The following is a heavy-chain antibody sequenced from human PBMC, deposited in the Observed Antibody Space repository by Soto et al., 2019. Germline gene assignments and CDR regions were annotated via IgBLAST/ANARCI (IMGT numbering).Heavy chain of an antibody. J-gene: IGHJ3*02. CDR1: GGSISSYY. V-gene: IGHV4-59*01. Sequence: PSETLSLTCTVSGGSISSYYWSWIRQPPGKGLEWIGYIYYSGSTNYNPSLKSRVTISVDTSKNQFSLKLSSVTAADTAVYYCARDRRDSSGYAFDIWGQGTMVTVSS. CDR2: IYYSGST. CDR3: ARDRRDSSGYAFDI. D-gene: IGHD3-22*01.